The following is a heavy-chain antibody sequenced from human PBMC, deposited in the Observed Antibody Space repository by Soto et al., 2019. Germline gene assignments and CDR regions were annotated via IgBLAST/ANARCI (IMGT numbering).Heavy chain of an antibody. CDR1: GGTFSSYA. J-gene: IGHJ6*02. D-gene: IGHD3-22*01. CDR3: ARERYYDSSGYSSYYYGMDV. Sequence: QVQLVQSGAEVKKPGSSVKVSCKASGGTFSSYAISWVRQAPGQGLEWMGGIIPIFGTANYAQKFQGRVTITAHESTSTAYMELSSLRSEDTAVYYCARERYYDSSGYSSYYYGMDVWGQGTTVTVSS. CDR2: IIPIFGTA. V-gene: IGHV1-69*01.